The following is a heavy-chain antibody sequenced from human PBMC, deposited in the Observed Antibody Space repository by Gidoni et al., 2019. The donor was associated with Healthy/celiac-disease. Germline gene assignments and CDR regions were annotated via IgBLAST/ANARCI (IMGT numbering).Heavy chain of an antibody. V-gene: IGHV6-1*01. Sequence: QVQLQQSGPGLVKPSQTLSLTCAISGDSVSSNSAAWNWIRQSPSRGLEWLGRTYYRSKRYNDYAVSVKSRITINPDTSKNQFSLQLNSVTPEDTAVYYCARDRYLQIRYYYDSSGYYPPGDYYGMDVWGQGTTVTVSS. CDR3: ARDRYLQIRYYYDSSGYYPPGDYYGMDV. J-gene: IGHJ6*02. CDR1: GDSVSSNSAA. D-gene: IGHD3-22*01. CDR2: TYYRSKRYN.